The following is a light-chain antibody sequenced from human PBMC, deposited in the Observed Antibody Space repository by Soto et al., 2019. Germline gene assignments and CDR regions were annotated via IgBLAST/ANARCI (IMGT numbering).Light chain of an antibody. V-gene: IGLV2-18*01. CDR2: GVS. Sequence: HSVLNPPPPVSVSRRQSVTTSCTETSSHVRDYYRFSWYQHLPGSGPKLLIYGVSYRPSGVPDRFSGSRSANTASLTISGLQTEDEADYYCSLNTSTITFVFGPGTKVTV. J-gene: IGLJ1*01. CDR3: SLNTSTITFV. CDR1: SSHVRDYYR.